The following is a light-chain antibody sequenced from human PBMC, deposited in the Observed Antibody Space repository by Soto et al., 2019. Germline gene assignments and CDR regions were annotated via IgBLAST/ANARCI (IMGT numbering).Light chain of an antibody. CDR1: SSDIGSYNY. J-gene: IGLJ3*02. CDR3: CSYAGNYTSV. Sequence: QSALTRPRSVSGSPGQSVTISCTGASSDIGSYNYVSWYQQHPGKAPKFMIYDVNKRPSGVPDRFSGSKSGNTASLTISGLQAEDEANYYCCSYAGNYTSVFGGGTKVTVL. V-gene: IGLV2-11*01. CDR2: DVN.